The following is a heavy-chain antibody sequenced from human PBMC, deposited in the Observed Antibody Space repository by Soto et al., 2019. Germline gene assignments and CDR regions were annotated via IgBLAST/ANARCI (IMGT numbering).Heavy chain of an antibody. V-gene: IGHV1-69*01. CDR1: GGTFTSTA. J-gene: IGHJ6*02. CDR3: ASSAGLDHLLNYYGLNV. CDR2: IIPVLGTP. Sequence: QVLLVQSSAEVKKPGSSVKVSCKASGGTFTSTALSWVRQAPGQGLEWMGGIIPVLGTPNYAQKFQARLTVTADASTTTVHMELNSLRSDDTAVYYCASSAGLDHLLNYYGLNVWGQGTTVTVSS. D-gene: IGHD6-13*01.